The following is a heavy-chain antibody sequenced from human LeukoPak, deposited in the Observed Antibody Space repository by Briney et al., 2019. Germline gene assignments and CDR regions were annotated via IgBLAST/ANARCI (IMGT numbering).Heavy chain of an antibody. V-gene: IGHV1-69*01. CDR1: GGTFSSYA. D-gene: IGHD6-19*01. CDR3: ASQSPSDSSGWYGGAFDI. Sequence: GSSVKVSCKASGGTFSSYAISWVRQAPGQGLEWMGGIIPIFGTANYAQKFQGRVTITPDESTSTAYMELSRLRSEDTAVYYCASQSPSDSSGWYGGAFDIWGQGTMVTVSS. J-gene: IGHJ3*02. CDR2: IIPIFGTA.